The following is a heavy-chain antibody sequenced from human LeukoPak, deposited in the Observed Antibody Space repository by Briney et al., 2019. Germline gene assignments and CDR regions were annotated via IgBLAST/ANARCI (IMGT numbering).Heavy chain of an antibody. CDR3: ARFSFDWNDDY. CDR1: GGTFSSYA. V-gene: IGHV1-69*05. J-gene: IGHJ4*02. CDR2: IIPIFGTA. Sequence: ASVKVSCKASGGTFSSYAISWVRQAPGRGLEWMGGIIPIFGTANYAQKFQGRVTITTDESTSTAYMELSSLRSEDTAVYYCARFSFDWNDDYWGQGTLVTVSS. D-gene: IGHD1-1*01.